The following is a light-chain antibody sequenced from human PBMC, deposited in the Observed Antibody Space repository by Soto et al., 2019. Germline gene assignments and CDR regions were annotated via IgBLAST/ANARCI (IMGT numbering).Light chain of an antibody. CDR1: QTVNTW. J-gene: IGKJ4*01. CDR3: QQYNSYCPVGLT. Sequence: DIQLTQSPSTLSASVGERVTITCRASQTVNTWLAWYQHKPGKAPKLLIYDASVLETGVPSRFSGFSSGTEFSLTICSLQPDDFATEFCQQYNSYCPVGLTFGGGTKVEI. V-gene: IGKV1-5*01. CDR2: DAS.